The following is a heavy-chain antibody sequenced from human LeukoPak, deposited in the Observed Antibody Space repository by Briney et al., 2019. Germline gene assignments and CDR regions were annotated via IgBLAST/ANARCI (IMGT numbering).Heavy chain of an antibody. J-gene: IGHJ4*02. CDR2: ISGSGGST. CDR3: AKDLGIAAAGSFDY. V-gene: IGHV3-23*01. CDR1: GFTFSSYA. D-gene: IGHD6-13*01. Sequence: GGSLRLSCAASGFTFSSYAMSWVRQAPGRGLEWVSAISGSGGSTYYADSVKGRFTISRDNSKNTLCLQMNSLRAEDTAVYYCAKDLGIAAAGSFDYWGQGTLVTVSS.